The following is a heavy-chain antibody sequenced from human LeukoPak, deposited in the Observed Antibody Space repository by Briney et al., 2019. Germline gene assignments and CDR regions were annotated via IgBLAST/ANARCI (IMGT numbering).Heavy chain of an antibody. CDR1: GYSISSGYY. CDR3: ATRITIFGHANWFDP. Sequence: SETLSLTCTVSGYSISSGYYWGWIRQPPGKGLEWIGSIYHSGSTYYNPSLKSRVTISVDTSKNQFSLKLSSVTAADTAVYYCATRITIFGHANWFDPWGQGTLVTVSS. CDR2: IYHSGST. D-gene: IGHD3-3*01. V-gene: IGHV4-38-2*02. J-gene: IGHJ5*02.